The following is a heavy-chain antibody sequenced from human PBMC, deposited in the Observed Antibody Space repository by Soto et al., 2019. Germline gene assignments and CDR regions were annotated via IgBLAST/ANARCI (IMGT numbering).Heavy chain of an antibody. J-gene: IGHJ6*02. CDR1: GGTFSNSA. D-gene: IGHD5-12*01. CDR2: IIPLFPTT. CDR3: ARDERDGYNRYYYYGMDV. V-gene: IGHV1-69*06. Sequence: QVQLVQSGAEVKKPGSSVKVSCKASGGTFSNSAISWVRQAPGQGLEWMGGIIPLFPTTNYAQMFQGRVTITADKSTSTAYMELSSLKSEDTAVYYCARDERDGYNRYYYYGMDVWGQGTTVTVSS.